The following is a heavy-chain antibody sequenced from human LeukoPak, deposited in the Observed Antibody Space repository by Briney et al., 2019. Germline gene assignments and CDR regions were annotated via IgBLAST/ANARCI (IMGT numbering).Heavy chain of an antibody. Sequence: SETLSLTCAVYGGSFSGYYWSWIRQPPGKGLEWIGEINHSGSTNYNPSLKSRVTISVDTSKNQFSLKLSSVTAADTAVYYCATRSFGYYPYFDYWGQGTLVTVSS. V-gene: IGHV4-34*01. CDR2: INHSGST. D-gene: IGHD3-22*01. CDR1: GGSFSGYY. J-gene: IGHJ4*02. CDR3: ATRSFGYYPYFDY.